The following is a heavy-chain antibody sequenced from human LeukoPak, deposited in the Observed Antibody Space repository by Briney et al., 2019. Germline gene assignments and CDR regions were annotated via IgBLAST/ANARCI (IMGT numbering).Heavy chain of an antibody. CDR1: GGSISSYY. V-gene: IGHV4-59*01. J-gene: IGHJ4*02. CDR3: ARGGDSKHLVN. Sequence: SETLSLTCTVSGGSISSYYWSWIRQPPGKGLEWVGYIYYSGSTNYNPSLKSRVTISVDTSKNQFSLNLSSVTAADTAVYYCARGGDSKHLVNWGQGTLVTVSS. CDR2: IYYSGST. D-gene: IGHD3-3*02.